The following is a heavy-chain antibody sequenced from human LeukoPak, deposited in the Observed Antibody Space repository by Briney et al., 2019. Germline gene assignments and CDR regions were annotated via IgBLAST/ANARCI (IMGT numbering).Heavy chain of an antibody. CDR2: INWNGGST. V-gene: IGHV3-20*04. CDR3: AELGITMIGGV. D-gene: IGHD3-10*02. Sequence: GGSLRLSCAASGFTFSSYAMSWVRQAPGKGLEWVSGINWNGGSTGYADSGKGRFTISRDNAKHSLHLQMNSLRAEDTAVYYCAELGITMIGGVWGKGTTVTISS. CDR1: GFTFSSYA. J-gene: IGHJ6*04.